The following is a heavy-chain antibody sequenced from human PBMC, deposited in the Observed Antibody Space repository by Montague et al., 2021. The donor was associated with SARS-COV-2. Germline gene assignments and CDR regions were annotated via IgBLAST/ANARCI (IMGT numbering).Heavy chain of an antibody. CDR2: MSAGGNTR. Sequence: LSLTCTVSGGSISSSSYYWVWVRQAPGKGLEWISHMSAGGNTRYYADSVKGRFTVSRDNAKNSLYLQMDSLRAEDTAVYYCAVYTAVVLGQGTMVTVSS. CDR3: AVYTAVV. V-gene: IGHV3-48*03. D-gene: IGHD5-18*01. J-gene: IGHJ3*01. CDR1: GGSISSSSYY.